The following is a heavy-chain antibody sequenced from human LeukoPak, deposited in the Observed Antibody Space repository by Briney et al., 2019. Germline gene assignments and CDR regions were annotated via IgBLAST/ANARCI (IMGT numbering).Heavy chain of an antibody. CDR3: AKDRMTTVTRDAFDI. D-gene: IGHD4-17*01. CDR1: GFTFSDYS. J-gene: IGHJ3*02. CDR2: ISSSSSYI. Sequence: GGSLRLSCAASGFTFSDYSMNWVRQAPGKGLEWVSSISSSSSYIYYADSVKGRFTISRDNAKNSLYLQMNSLRAEDTAVYYCAKDRMTTVTRDAFDIWGQGTMVTVSS. V-gene: IGHV3-21*01.